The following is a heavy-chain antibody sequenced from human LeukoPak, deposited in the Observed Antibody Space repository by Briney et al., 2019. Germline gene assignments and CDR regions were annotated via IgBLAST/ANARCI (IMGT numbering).Heavy chain of an antibody. CDR2: ISAYNGNT. CDR1: GYTFTSYG. J-gene: IGHJ4*02. Sequence: ASVKVSCKASGYTFTSYGISWVRQAPGQGLEWMGWISAYNGNTNYAQKLQGRVNMTTDTSTSTAYMELRRLRSDDTAVYYCARNLGSSGWSYYFDYWGQGNLVTVSS. CDR3: ARNLGSSGWSYYFDY. V-gene: IGHV1-18*01. D-gene: IGHD6-19*01.